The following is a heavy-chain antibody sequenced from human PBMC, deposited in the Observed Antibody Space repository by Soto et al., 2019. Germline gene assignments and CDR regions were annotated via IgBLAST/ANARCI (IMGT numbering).Heavy chain of an antibody. CDR2: IYYSGST. Sequence: AETLSLTCTVPGGSISSYYWSWIRQPPGKGLEWIGYIYYSGSTNYNPSLKSRVTISVDTSKNQFSLKLSSVTAADTAVYYCASITGVFGFDYWGQGTLVPVSS. CDR1: GGSISSYY. CDR3: ASITGVFGFDY. V-gene: IGHV4-59*08. D-gene: IGHD2-8*01. J-gene: IGHJ4*02.